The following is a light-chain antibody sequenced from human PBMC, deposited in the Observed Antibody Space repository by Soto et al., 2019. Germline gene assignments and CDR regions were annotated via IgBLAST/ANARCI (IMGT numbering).Light chain of an antibody. Sequence: QSVLTQSSSASASLGSSVKLTCTLSSGHSSYIIAWHQQQPGKAPRYLMKLEGSGSYNKGSGVPDRFSGSSSGADRYLTISNLHFEDEADYYCETWDSDTHTVFGVGTKLTVL. J-gene: IGLJ3*02. V-gene: IGLV4-60*02. CDR1: SGHSSYI. CDR2: LEGSGSY. CDR3: ETWDSDTHTV.